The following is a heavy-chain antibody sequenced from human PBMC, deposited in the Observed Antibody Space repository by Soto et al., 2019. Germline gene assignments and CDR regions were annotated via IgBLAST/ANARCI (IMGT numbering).Heavy chain of an antibody. D-gene: IGHD3-16*01. CDR3: ARLWRFSPGTPGVYYYYGMDV. Sequence: PGESLKISCKGSGYSFTSYWIGWVRQMPGKGLKWMGIIYPGDSDTRYSPSFQGQVTISADKSISTAYLQWSSLKASDTAMYYCARLWRFSPGTPGVYYYYGMDVWGQGTTVTVSS. V-gene: IGHV5-51*01. J-gene: IGHJ6*02. CDR1: GYSFTSYW. CDR2: IYPGDSDT.